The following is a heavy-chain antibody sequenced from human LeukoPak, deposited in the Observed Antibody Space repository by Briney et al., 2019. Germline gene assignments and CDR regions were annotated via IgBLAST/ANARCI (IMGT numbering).Heavy chain of an antibody. CDR1: GFTVSSNH. J-gene: IGHJ4*02. V-gene: IGHV3-53*01. Sequence: GGSLRLSCAASGFTVSSNHMSWVRQAPGKGLEWVSIIYSAGGTYYADSVKGRFTISRDNSKNTLYLQMNSLRAEDTAVYYCATSSGGYGDHGFDYWGQGTLVTVSS. D-gene: IGHD4-17*01. CDR2: IYSAGGT. CDR3: ATSSGGYGDHGFDY.